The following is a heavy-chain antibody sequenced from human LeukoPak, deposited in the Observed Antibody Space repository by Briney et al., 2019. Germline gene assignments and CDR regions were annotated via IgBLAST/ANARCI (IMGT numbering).Heavy chain of an antibody. J-gene: IGHJ6*03. Sequence: GGSLRLSCAASGFTFSSYSMNWVRQAPGKGLEWVSSISSSSSYIYYADSVKGRFTISRDNTKNSLYLQMNSLRAEDTAVYYCARGGYSSSSYCYYYMDVWGKGTTVTVSS. V-gene: IGHV3-21*01. D-gene: IGHD6-6*01. CDR2: ISSSSSYI. CDR1: GFTFSSYS. CDR3: ARGGYSSSSYCYYYMDV.